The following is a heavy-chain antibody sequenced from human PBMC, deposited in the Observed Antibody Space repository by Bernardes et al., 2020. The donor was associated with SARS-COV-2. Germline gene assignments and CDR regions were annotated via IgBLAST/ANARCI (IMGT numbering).Heavy chain of an antibody. D-gene: IGHD2-15*01. CDR3: ARDGCSGGSCYLGHYYGMDV. J-gene: IGHJ6*02. CDR1: GFTFSSYS. CDR2: ISSSSSYI. V-gene: IGHV3-21*01. Sequence: GGSLRLSCAASGFTFSSYSMNWVRQAPGKGLEWVSSISSSSSYIYYADSVKGRFTISRDNAKNSLYLQMNSLRAEDTAVYYCARDGCSGGSCYLGHYYGMDVWGQGTTVTVSS.